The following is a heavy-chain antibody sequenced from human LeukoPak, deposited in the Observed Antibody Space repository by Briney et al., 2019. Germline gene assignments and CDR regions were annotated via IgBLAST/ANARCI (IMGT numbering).Heavy chain of an antibody. J-gene: IGHJ4*02. D-gene: IGHD3-10*01. Sequence: ASVKVSCKASGYTFTSYGISWVRQAPGQGLEWMGWISAYNSNTNYAQKLQGRVTMTTDTSTSTAYMELRSLRSDDTAVYYCARGLITMVRGYFDYWGQGTLVTVSS. CDR2: ISAYNSNT. V-gene: IGHV1-18*01. CDR3: ARGLITMVRGYFDY. CDR1: GYTFTSYG.